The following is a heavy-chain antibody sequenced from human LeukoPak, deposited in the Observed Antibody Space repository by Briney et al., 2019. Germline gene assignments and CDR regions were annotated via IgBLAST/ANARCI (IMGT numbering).Heavy chain of an antibody. CDR3: ARDDAGGSSLDY. D-gene: IGHD1-26*01. Sequence: PGGSLRLSCAASGFTFSSYGMHWVRQAPGKGLEWVAAISYDGSNKNSADSVTGRFTISRDNSKNTLYLQMNSLRPEDTAVYYCARDDAGGSSLDYWGQGTLVTVSS. V-gene: IGHV3-30*19. CDR2: ISYDGSNK. J-gene: IGHJ4*02. CDR1: GFTFSSYG.